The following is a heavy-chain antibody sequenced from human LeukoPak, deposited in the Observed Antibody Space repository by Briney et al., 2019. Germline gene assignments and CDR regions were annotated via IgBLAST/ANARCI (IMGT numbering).Heavy chain of an antibody. J-gene: IGHJ4*02. CDR2: ISGSGGST. V-gene: IGHV3-23*01. D-gene: IGHD3-9*01. CDR3: AKSPAGRYVDYPDY. Sequence: PGGSLRLSCAASGFTFSSYGMSWVRQAPGKGLEWVSAISGSGGSTYYADSVKGRFTISRDNAKNTLYLQMNSLRAEDTAVYYCAKSPAGRYVDYPDYWGQGTLVTVSS. CDR1: GFTFSSYG.